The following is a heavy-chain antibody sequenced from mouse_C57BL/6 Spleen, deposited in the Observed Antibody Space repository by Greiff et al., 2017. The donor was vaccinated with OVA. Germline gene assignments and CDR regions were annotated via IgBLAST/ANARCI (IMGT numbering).Heavy chain of an antibody. J-gene: IGHJ1*03. CDR2: IHPNSGST. V-gene: IGHV1-64*01. CDR1: GYTFTSYW. Sequence: VQLQQPGAELVKPGASVKLSCKASGYTFTSYWMHWVKQRPGQGLEWIGMIHPNSGSTNYNEKFKSKATLTVDKSSSTAYMQLSSLTSEDSAGDYCARGDYGSSYRYFDVWGTGTTVTVSS. D-gene: IGHD1-1*01. CDR3: ARGDYGSSYRYFDV.